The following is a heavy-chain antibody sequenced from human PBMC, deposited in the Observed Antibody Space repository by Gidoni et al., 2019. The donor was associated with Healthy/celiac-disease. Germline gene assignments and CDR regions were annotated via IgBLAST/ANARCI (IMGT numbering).Heavy chain of an antibody. CDR3: ARAGYYDSSGLVEGFDY. V-gene: IGHV4-34*01. D-gene: IGHD3-22*01. Sequence: QVQLQQWGAGLLKPSETLSLTCAVYGGSFSGYYWSWIRQPPGKGLEWIGEINHSGSTNYNPSLKSRVTISVDTSKNQFSLKLSSVTAADTAVYYCARAGYYDSSGLVEGFDYWGQGTLVTVSS. CDR1: GGSFSGYY. J-gene: IGHJ4*02. CDR2: INHSGST.